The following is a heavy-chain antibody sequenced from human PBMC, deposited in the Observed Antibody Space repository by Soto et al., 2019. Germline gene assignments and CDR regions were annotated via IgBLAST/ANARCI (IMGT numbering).Heavy chain of an antibody. J-gene: IGHJ4*02. CDR3: AKDHASSGWPTFDS. CDR2: INRQENR. V-gene: IGHV3-23*01. Sequence: GGSLRLSCAASGFRISSSAMSWVRQAAGEGLEWVASINRQENRYYADSVVGRFAISRDESKDTLDLQMNSLRVDDTATYYCAKDHASSGWPTFDSWGQGA. D-gene: IGHD6-19*01. CDR1: GFRISSSA.